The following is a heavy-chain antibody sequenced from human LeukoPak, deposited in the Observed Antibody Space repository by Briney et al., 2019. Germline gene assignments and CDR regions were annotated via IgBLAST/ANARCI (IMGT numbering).Heavy chain of an antibody. CDR3: SRAKSGSSSGSF. J-gene: IGHJ4*02. CDR1: GFSFSGDA. V-gene: IGHV3-33*01. D-gene: IGHD6-19*01. Sequence: PGGSLRLSCAASGFSFSGDAIHWVRQAPGKGLEWVALIWSDGSQTKYAGSVKGRFTVSRDNSKNTAFLQMSGLTVEDTAVYYCSRAKSGSSSGSFWGQGTLVIVSS. CDR2: IWSDGSQT.